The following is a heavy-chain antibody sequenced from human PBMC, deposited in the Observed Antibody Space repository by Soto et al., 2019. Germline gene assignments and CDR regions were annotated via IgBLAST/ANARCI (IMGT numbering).Heavy chain of an antibody. CDR1: GFTFGDYA. Sequence: PGGSLRLSCTASGFTFGDYAMSWFRQAPGKGLEWVGFIRSKAYGGTTEYAASVKGRFTISRDDSKSIAYLQMNSLKTEDTAVYYCTRKYYDFWSGYYMNYYYYGMDVWGQGTTVTVSS. J-gene: IGHJ6*02. CDR2: IRSKAYGGTT. V-gene: IGHV3-49*03. D-gene: IGHD3-3*01. CDR3: TRKYYDFWSGYYMNYYYYGMDV.